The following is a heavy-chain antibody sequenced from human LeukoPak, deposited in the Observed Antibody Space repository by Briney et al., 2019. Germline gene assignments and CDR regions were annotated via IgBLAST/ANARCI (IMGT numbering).Heavy chain of an antibody. Sequence: SETLSLTCTVSGGSISSYYWSWIRQPPGKGLEWIGYIYYSGSTNYNPSLKSRVTISVDTSKNQLSLKLSSVTAADTAVYYCARGGYYYDSSGYSHWGQGTLVTVSS. J-gene: IGHJ4*02. V-gene: IGHV4-59*01. CDR3: ARGGYYYDSSGYSH. CDR1: GGSISSYY. CDR2: IYYSGST. D-gene: IGHD3-22*01.